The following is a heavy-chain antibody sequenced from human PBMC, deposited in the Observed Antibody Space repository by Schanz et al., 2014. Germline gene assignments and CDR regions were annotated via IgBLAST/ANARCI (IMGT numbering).Heavy chain of an antibody. J-gene: IGHJ6*02. CDR3: ARDFLLEQLGYSHYYYAMDV. D-gene: IGHD2-15*01. CDR2: ISSSSSTR. Sequence: EVQLLESGGGLVQPGGSLRLSCAASGFTFSSYSMNWVRQAPGKGLEWVSYISSSSSTRYYADSVKGQFTISRDNAKNSLLLQMNSLRAEDTAVYYCARDFLLEQLGYSHYYYAMDVWGQGTTVAVSS. CDR1: GFTFSSYS. V-gene: IGHV3-48*01.